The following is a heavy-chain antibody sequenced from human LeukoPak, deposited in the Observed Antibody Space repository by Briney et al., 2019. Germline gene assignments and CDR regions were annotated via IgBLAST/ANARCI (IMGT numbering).Heavy chain of an antibody. J-gene: IGHJ5*02. CDR2: INHSGST. D-gene: IGHD6-13*01. CDR3: ASVYSSWFDP. Sequence: TASETLSLTCAVYGGSFSGYYWSWIRRPPGKGLEWIGEINHSGSTNYNPSLKSRVTISVDTSKNQFSLKLSSVTAADTAVYYCASVYSSWFDPWGQGTLVTVSS. CDR1: GGSFSGYY. V-gene: IGHV4-34*01.